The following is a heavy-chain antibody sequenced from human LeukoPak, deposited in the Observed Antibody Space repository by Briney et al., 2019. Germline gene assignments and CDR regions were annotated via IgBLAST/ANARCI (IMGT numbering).Heavy chain of an antibody. V-gene: IGHV3-23*01. J-gene: IGHJ4*02. D-gene: IGHD4-17*01. CDR1: GFTFSNYD. CDR2: FSRSGYST. CDR3: ASRPTDH. Sequence: GGPLRLSCAASGFTFSNYDMSWLRQAAGEALEGVSSFSRSGYSTYYADSVKGRFTISRNNSKNPLYLQVNSLRAEDTAVYYCASRPTDHWGQGTLVTVSS.